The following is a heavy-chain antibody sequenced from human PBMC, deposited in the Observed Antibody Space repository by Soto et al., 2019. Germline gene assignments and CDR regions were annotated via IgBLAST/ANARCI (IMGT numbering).Heavy chain of an antibody. J-gene: IGHJ4*02. Sequence: QVQLVESGGGVVQPGRSLRLSCAASGFTFSGYGMHWVRQAPGKGLEWVAVIWYDGSNKYYADSVKGRFTISRDNSKNTLYLQMNSLRAEVTAVYYCARDLGTPQGYDFWSGYPDYWGQGTLVTVSS. V-gene: IGHV3-33*01. CDR1: GFTFSGYG. CDR3: ARDLGTPQGYDFWSGYPDY. CDR2: IWYDGSNK. D-gene: IGHD3-3*01.